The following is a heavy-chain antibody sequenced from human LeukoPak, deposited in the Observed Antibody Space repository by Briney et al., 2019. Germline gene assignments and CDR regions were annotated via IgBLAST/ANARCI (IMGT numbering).Heavy chain of an antibody. D-gene: IGHD2-2*01. CDR3: ARGKYTSFDN. V-gene: IGHV6-1*01. J-gene: IGHJ4*02. CDR1: GDSLFTSSVA. CDR2: TYYRSMWSF. Sequence: SQTLSLTCAISGDSLFTSSVAWNWIRQSPSRGLEWLGRTYYRSMWSFDYAISVKSRISISTDTSKNHFSLQLNSVTPEDTAGYYCARGKYTSFDNWGQGTLVTVSS.